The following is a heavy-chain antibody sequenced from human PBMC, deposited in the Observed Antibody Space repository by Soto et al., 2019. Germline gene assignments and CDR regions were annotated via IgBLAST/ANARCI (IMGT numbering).Heavy chain of an antibody. CDR2: ISAYNGNT. V-gene: IGHV1-18*04. D-gene: IGHD2-15*01. CDR1: CYTFTSYG. CDR3: ARVVAGTVSRWFDP. J-gene: IGHJ5*02. Sequence: ASVKVSCKASCYTFTSYGISWVRQAPGQGLEWMGWISAYNGNTNYAQKLQGRVTMTTDTSTSTAYMELRSLRSDDTAVYYCARVVAGTVSRWFDPWGQGTLVTVSS.